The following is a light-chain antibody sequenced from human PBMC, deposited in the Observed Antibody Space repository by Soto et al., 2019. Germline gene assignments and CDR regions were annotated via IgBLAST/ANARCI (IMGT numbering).Light chain of an antibody. CDR3: CSYAGSSTHVV. Sequence: QSALTQPRSVSGSPGQSVTISCTGTNSDVGNYNYVSWYQQHPGKAPKVMIYDVTKRPSGVPDRFSGSKSGITASLTISGLQAEDEADYYCCSYAGSSTHVVFGGGTKLTVL. V-gene: IGLV2-11*01. CDR2: DVT. J-gene: IGLJ2*01. CDR1: NSDVGNYNY.